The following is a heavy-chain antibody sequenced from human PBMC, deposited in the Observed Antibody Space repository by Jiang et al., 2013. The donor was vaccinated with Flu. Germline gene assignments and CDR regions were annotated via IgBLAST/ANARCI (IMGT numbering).Heavy chain of an antibody. J-gene: IGHJ5*02. V-gene: IGHV3-7*03. D-gene: IGHD6-6*01. CDR1: GFTFSSYW. CDR2: IKQDGSEK. CDR3: AREGVERNSISNWFDP. Sequence: VQLVESGGGLVQPGGSLRLSCAASGFTFSSYWMSWVRQAPGKGLEWVANIKQDGSEKYYVDSVKGRFTISRDNAKNSLYLQMNSLRAEDTAVYYCAREGVERNSISNWFDPGAREPWSPSPQ.